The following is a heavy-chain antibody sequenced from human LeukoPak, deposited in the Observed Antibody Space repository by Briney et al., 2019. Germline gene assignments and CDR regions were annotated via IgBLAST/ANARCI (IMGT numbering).Heavy chain of an antibody. CDR1: GYSFTSYW. D-gene: IGHD2-2*01. CDR3: ARRGYCSSTSCYYYGMDV. CDR2: IDPSDSYT. Sequence: GESLKISCKGSGYSFTSYWISWVRQMPGKGLEWMGRIDPSDSYTNYRPSFQGHVTISADKSISTAYLQWSSLKASDTAMYYCARRGYCSSTSCYYYGMDVWGKGTTVTVSS. V-gene: IGHV5-10-1*01. J-gene: IGHJ6*04.